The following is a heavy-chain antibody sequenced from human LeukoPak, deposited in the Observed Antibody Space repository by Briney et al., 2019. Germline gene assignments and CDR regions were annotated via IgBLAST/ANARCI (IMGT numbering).Heavy chain of an antibody. V-gene: IGHV4-34*01. Sequence: KSSETLSLTCAVYGGSFSGYYWSWIRQPPGKGLEWIGEINHSGSTNYNPSLKSRVTISVDTSKNQFSLKLSSVTAADTAVYYCARGKTIGYSSSWYGRGVFDIWGQGTMVTVSS. CDR1: GGSFSGYY. D-gene: IGHD6-13*01. CDR3: ARGKTIGYSSSWYGRGVFDI. J-gene: IGHJ3*02. CDR2: INHSGST.